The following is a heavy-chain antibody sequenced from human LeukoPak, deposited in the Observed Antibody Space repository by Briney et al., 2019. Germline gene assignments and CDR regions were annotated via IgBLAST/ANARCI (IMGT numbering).Heavy chain of an antibody. CDR1: GFTFRSHA. CDR3: AKDFRIGYSAHFDY. V-gene: IGHV3-23*01. CDR2: IYENGGTT. Sequence: GGSLRLSCVGSGFTFRSHAMSWVRKAPEKGLEFVSGIYENGGTTYYADSVKGRFSISRDNSKNTLYLQMDSLRGEDTAVYYCAKDFRIGYSAHFDYWGQGALVTVSS. D-gene: IGHD2-21*01. J-gene: IGHJ4*02.